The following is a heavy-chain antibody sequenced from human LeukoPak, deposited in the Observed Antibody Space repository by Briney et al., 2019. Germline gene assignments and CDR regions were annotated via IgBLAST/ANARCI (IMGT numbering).Heavy chain of an antibody. CDR3: ANGEDPTDY. V-gene: IGHV3-30*02. D-gene: IGHD3-10*01. J-gene: IGHJ4*02. CDR2: IRYDGSNK. CDR1: GFTFSSYE. Sequence: PGGSLRLSCAASGFTFSSYEMNWVRQAPGKGLEWVAFIRYDGSNKYYADSVKGRFTISRDNSKNTLYLQMNSLRAEDTAVYYCANGEDPTDYWGQGTLVTVSS.